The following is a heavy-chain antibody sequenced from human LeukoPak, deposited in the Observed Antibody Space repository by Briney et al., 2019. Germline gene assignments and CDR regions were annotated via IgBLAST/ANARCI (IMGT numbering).Heavy chain of an antibody. J-gene: IGHJ4*02. D-gene: IGHD4-11*01. CDR1: GGSISSYY. V-gene: IGHV4-4*07. CDR2: IYSSGST. CDR3: ARETNTATVGERYFDY. Sequence: SETLSLTCTVSGGSISSYYWSCIRQPAGKGLEWIGRIYSSGSTNYNPSLKSRVSMSVDTSKNQFSLKLTSVTAADTAVYYCARETNTATVGERYFDYWGQGTLVTVSS.